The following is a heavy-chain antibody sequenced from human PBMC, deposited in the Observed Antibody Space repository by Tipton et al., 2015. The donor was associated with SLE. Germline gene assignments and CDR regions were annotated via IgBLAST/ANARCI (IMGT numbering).Heavy chain of an antibody. Sequence: LRLSCTVSGGSISSYYWSWIRQPPGKRLEWIGYIYYSGSTNYNPSLKSRVTISVDTSKNQFSLKLSPVTAADTAVYYWARWAGPTVNFDYWGQGTLVTVSS. CDR2: IYYSGST. CDR1: GGSISSYY. D-gene: IGHD4-11*01. V-gene: IGHV4-59*01. J-gene: IGHJ4*02. CDR3: ARWAGPTVNFDY.